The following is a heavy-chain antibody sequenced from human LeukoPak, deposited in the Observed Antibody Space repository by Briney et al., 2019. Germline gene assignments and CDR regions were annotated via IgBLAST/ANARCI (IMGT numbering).Heavy chain of an antibody. Sequence: GGSLRLSCAASGFSFSSYSFNWVRQAPGKGLEWVSSINTVSSYIYYADSLKGRFTISRDNAKNSVYLQMDSLRAEDSAVYYCARLRRNTYSSGFFYYYDYWGQGTLVTVSS. D-gene: IGHD3-22*01. CDR1: GFSFSSYS. J-gene: IGHJ4*02. CDR3: ARLRRNTYSSGFFYYYDY. CDR2: INTVSSYI. V-gene: IGHV3-21*06.